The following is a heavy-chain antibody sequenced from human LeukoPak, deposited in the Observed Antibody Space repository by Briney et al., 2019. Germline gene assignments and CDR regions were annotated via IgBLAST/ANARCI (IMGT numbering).Heavy chain of an antibody. V-gene: IGHV4-34*01. CDR2: INHSGST. J-gene: IGHJ1*01. Sequence: SETLSLTCAVYGGSFSGYYWSWIRQPPGKGLEWIGEINHSGSTNYNPSLKSRVTISVDTSKNQLSLKLSSVTAADTAVYYCARLKYYYDSSGYRAEYFQHWGQGTLVTASS. CDR3: ARLKYYYDSSGYRAEYFQH. D-gene: IGHD3-22*01. CDR1: GGSFSGYY.